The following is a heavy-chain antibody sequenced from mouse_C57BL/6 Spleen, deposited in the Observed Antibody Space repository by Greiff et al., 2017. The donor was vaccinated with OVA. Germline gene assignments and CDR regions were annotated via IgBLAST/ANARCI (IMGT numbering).Heavy chain of an antibody. CDR3: ALYDYDVGY. CDR2: IYPGSGNT. CDR1: GYTFTDYY. J-gene: IGHJ2*01. Sequence: VQLQQSGAELVRPGASVKLSCKASGYTFTDYYINWVKQRPGQGLEWIARIYPGSGNTYYNEKFKGKATLTAEKSSSTAYMQLSSLTSEDSAVYFCALYDYDVGYWGQGTTLTVSS. D-gene: IGHD2-4*01. V-gene: IGHV1-76*01.